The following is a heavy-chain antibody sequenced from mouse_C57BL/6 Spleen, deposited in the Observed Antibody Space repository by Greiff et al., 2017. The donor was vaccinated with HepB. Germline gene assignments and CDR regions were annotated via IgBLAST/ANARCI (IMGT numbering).Heavy chain of an antibody. CDR3: ASNYYGSSPYWYFDV. V-gene: IGHV1-39*01. J-gene: IGHJ1*03. CDR2: INPNYGTT. D-gene: IGHD1-1*01. Sequence: VQLQQSGPELVKPGASVKISCKASGYSFTDYNMNWVKQSNGKSLEWIGVINPNYGTTSYNQKFKCKATLTVDQSSSTAYMQLNSLTSEDSAVYYCASNYYGSSPYWYFDVWGTGTTVTVSS. CDR1: GYSFTDYN.